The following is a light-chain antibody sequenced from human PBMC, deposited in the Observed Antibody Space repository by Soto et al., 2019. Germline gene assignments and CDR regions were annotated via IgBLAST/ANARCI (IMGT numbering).Light chain of an antibody. CDR3: QQYGISPGFT. Sequence: EVVLTQSPCTLSLSPGERATLSCRASQRINNNYLAWYQQKAGQAPRLLIYGASIRATGIPDRFSGSGSGADFTLTISRLEPEDFAVYYCQQYGISPGFTFGPGTKVDIK. CDR2: GAS. CDR1: QRINNNY. V-gene: IGKV3-20*01. J-gene: IGKJ3*01.